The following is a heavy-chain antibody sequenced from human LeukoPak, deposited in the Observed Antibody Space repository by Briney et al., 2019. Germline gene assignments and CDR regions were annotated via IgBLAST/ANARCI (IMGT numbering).Heavy chain of an antibody. Sequence: GGSLRLSCAASGFTFDDYAMHWVRQAPGKGLEWVSGISWNSGSIGYADSVKGRFTISRDNAKNSLYLQMNSLRAEDTAVYYCARAHKKSVTMIVRNKRPFDYWGQGTLVTVSS. D-gene: IGHD3-22*01. CDR2: ISWNSGSI. CDR1: GFTFDDYA. V-gene: IGHV3-9*01. J-gene: IGHJ4*02. CDR3: ARAHKKSVTMIVRNKRPFDY.